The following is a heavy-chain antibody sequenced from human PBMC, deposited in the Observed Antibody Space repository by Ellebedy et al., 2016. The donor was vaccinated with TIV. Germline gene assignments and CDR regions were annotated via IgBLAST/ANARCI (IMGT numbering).Heavy chain of an antibody. CDR1: GFTFSSYS. CDR2: INKDGSEE. Sequence: GESLKISXAASGFTFSSYSMSWVRQAPGKGLEWVANINKDGSEEYYAVSAMGRFTISRDNAKKSLFLQMNSLRAEDTAVYYCARVDKDVTDYHYYGMDVWGQGTTVTVSS. D-gene: IGHD4/OR15-4a*01. V-gene: IGHV3-7*01. J-gene: IGHJ6*02. CDR3: ARVDKDVTDYHYYGMDV.